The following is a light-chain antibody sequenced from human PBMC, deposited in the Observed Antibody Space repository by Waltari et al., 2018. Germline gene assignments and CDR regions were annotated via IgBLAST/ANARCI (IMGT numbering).Light chain of an antibody. CDR3: QVWDSSSDHRGV. V-gene: IGLV3-21*02. J-gene: IGLJ2*01. CDR1: NIGTKS. CDR2: GDT. Sequence: SYVLTQPPSVSVAPGQMATITCGGDNIGTKSVHWYQQKPGQAPVLVVYGDTDRPSGIPERFSGSNSGNTATLIISRVEAGDEADYYCQVWDSSSDHRGVFGGGTKLTVL.